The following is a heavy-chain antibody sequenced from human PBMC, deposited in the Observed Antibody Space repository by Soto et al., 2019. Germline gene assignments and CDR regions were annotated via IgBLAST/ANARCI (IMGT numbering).Heavy chain of an antibody. V-gene: IGHV3-23*01. D-gene: IGHD3-10*02. CDR2: ISGSGGST. CDR3: AKEQSVRGTKYYYYYNGMDV. CDR1: GFTFSSYA. Sequence: GSLRLSCAASGFTFSSYAMSWVRQAPGKGLEWVSAISGSGGSTYYADSVKGRFTISRDNSKNTLYLQMNSLRVEDTAVYYCAKEQSVRGTKYYYYYNGMDVWGQVTTVSVSS. J-gene: IGHJ6*02.